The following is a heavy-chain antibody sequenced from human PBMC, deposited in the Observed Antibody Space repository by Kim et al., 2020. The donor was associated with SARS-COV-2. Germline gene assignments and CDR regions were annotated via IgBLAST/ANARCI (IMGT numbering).Heavy chain of an antibody. CDR3: ARDPWSWWLRLGGGWFDP. V-gene: IGHV3-33*01. D-gene: IGHD5-12*01. Sequence: GGSLRLSCAASGFTFSSYGMHWVRQAPGKGLEWVAVIWYDGSNKYYADSVKGRFTISRDNSKNTLYLQMNSLRAEDTAVYYCARDPWSWWLRLGGGWFDPWGQGTLVTVSS. CDR2: IWYDGSNK. J-gene: IGHJ5*02. CDR1: GFTFSSYG.